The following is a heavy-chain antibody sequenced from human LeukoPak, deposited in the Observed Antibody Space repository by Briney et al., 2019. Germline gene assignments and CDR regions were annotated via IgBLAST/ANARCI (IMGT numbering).Heavy chain of an antibody. V-gene: IGHV1-46*01. CDR1: GYTFTSYY. CDR3: TTWTRPGGYFRGWYFDL. CDR2: INPSGGST. J-gene: IGHJ2*01. D-gene: IGHD3-22*01. Sequence: ASVKVSCKASGYTFTSYYMHWVRQAPGQGLEWMGIINPSGGSTNYAQKFQGRVTMTEDTSTDTAYMELSSLTSEDTAVYYCTTWTRPGGYFRGWYFDLWGRGTLVTVSS.